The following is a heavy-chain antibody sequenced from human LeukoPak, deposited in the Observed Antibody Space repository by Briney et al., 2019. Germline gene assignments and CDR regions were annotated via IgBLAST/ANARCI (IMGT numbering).Heavy chain of an antibody. J-gene: IGHJ6*02. D-gene: IGHD5-12*01. Sequence: GGSLRLSCAASGFTFSSYWMHWVRQAPGKGLVWVSRINSDGCSTSYADSVKGRFTISRDNAKNTLYLQMNSLRAEDTAVYYCARRGSGYDAAPTGMDVWGQGTTVTVSS. CDR3: ARRGSGYDAAPTGMDV. V-gene: IGHV3-74*01. CDR1: GFTFSSYW. CDR2: INSDGCST.